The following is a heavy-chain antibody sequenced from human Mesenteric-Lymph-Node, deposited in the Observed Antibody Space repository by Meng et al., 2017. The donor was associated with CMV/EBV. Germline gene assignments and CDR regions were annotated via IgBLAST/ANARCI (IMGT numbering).Heavy chain of an antibody. V-gene: IGHV1-69*02. CDR1: GGTISSYT. CDR2: IIPILGIA. D-gene: IGHD6-13*01. J-gene: IGHJ5*02. Sequence: QVQLVQSGAEVKKPGSSVKVSCKASGGTISSYTISWVRQAPGQGLEWMGRIIPILGIANYAQKFKGRVTITADKSTSTAYMELSSLRSEDTAVYYCAGGIAAAGSRWFDPWGQGTLVTVSS. CDR3: AGGIAAAGSRWFDP.